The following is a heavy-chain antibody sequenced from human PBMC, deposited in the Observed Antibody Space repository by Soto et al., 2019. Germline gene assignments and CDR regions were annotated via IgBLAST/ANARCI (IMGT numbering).Heavy chain of an antibody. D-gene: IGHD6-6*01. CDR1: GGSISSYY. CDR2: IYYSGST. CDR3: ARASRLGTKYYFDY. J-gene: IGHJ4*02. Sequence: SETLSLTCTVSGGSISSYYWSWIRQPPGKGLEWIGYIYYSGSTNYNPSLKSRVTISVDTSKNQFSLKLSSVTAADTAVYYCARASRLGTKYYFDYWGQGTLVIVYS. V-gene: IGHV4-59*01.